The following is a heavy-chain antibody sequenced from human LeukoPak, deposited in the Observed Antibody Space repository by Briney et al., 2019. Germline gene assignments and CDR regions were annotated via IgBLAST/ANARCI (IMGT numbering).Heavy chain of an antibody. J-gene: IGHJ3*01. CDR2: IYTSGST. D-gene: IGHD6-13*01. CDR1: GGSISSYY. CDR3: AKLLAALPDTDV. Sequence: SETLSLTCTVSGGSISSYYWSWIRQPAGKGLEWIGRIYTSGSTNYNPSLKSRVTISVDTSKNQFSLKLSSVTAADTAVYYCAKLLAALPDTDVWGQGTMVFVSS. V-gene: IGHV4-4*07.